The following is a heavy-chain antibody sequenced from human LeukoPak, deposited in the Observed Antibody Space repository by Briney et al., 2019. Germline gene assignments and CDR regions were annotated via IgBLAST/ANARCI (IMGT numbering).Heavy chain of an antibody. D-gene: IGHD6-13*01. CDR2: LIRGGGTT. V-gene: IGHV3-23*01. CDR3: AKDPTLAAAGTNY. CDR1: GFTFSSYA. J-gene: IGHJ4*02. Sequence: PGGSLRLSCAASGFTFSSYAMNWVRQAPGKGLEWVSGLIRGGGTTPYADSVKGRFTISSDYSSNTLYLQMNSLRPEDTALHYCAKDPTLAAAGTNYWGQGTLVTVSS.